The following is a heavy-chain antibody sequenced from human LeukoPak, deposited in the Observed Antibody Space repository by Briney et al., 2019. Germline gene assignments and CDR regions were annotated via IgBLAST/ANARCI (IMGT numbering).Heavy chain of an antibody. CDR3: AGGSGRTFDY. D-gene: IGHD3-10*01. J-gene: IGHJ4*02. CDR1: GFSLSTSGAG. V-gene: IGHV2-5*02. CDR2: IYWGDDK. Sequence: SGPTLVKPTQTLTLTCTFSGFSLSTSGAGVGWIRQPPGKALEWLALIYWGDDKRYSPSLGSRLTLTKDTSKNQVVLKMTNMDPVDTATYYCAGGSGRTFDYWGQGTLVTVSS.